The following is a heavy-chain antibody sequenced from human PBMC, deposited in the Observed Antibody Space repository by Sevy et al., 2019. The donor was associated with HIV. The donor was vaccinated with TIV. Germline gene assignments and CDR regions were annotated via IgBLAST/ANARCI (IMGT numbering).Heavy chain of an antibody. J-gene: IGHJ1*01. D-gene: IGHD1-26*01. CDR2: ISAYNGNT. V-gene: IGHV1-18*04. Sequence: ASVKVSCKASRYTFTSYGISWVRQAPGPGLEGMGWISAYNGNTNYAQKRQGRVTVTTNTSTSTAYMGLRSLGSDATAVYYCARDWWGLRGWYFQHWGQGTLVTVSS. CDR1: RYTFTSYG. CDR3: ARDWWGLRGWYFQH.